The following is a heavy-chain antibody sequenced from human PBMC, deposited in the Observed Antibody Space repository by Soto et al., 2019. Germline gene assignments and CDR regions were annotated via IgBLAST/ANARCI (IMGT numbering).Heavy chain of an antibody. Sequence: QVQLVQSGAEVKKPGASVKVSCKASGYTFTNYYMHWVRQAPGQGLEWMGIINPSGGSTSYAQKFQGRVTMTRDTSTSTVYMELSSLRSEDTAVYYCARDAVRGALTRWFDPWGQGTLVTVSS. J-gene: IGHJ5*02. V-gene: IGHV1-46*01. CDR1: GYTFTNYY. CDR3: ARDAVRGALTRWFDP. D-gene: IGHD3-10*01. CDR2: INPSGGST.